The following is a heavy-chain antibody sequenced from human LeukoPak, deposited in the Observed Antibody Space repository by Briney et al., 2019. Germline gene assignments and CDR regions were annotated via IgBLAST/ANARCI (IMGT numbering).Heavy chain of an antibody. D-gene: IGHD3-22*01. J-gene: IGHJ5*02. CDR3: ARATYYYDSSENWFDP. V-gene: IGHV1-69*05. CDR1: GGTFSSYA. Sequence: SVKVSCKASGGTFSSYAISWVRQAPGQGLEWMGGIIPIFGTANYAQKFQGRVTITTDESTSTAYMELSSLRSEDAAVYYCARATYYYDSSENWFDPWGQGTLVTASS. CDR2: IIPIFGTA.